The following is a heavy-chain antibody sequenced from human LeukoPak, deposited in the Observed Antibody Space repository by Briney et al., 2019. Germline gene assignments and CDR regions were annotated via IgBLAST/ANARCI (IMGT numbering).Heavy chain of an antibody. V-gene: IGHV4-4*02. Sequence: PSETLSLTCAVSGGSISSSNWWSWVRQPPGKGLEWIGEIYHSGSTNYNPSLKSRVTISVDKSKNQFSLSLTSVTAADTAVYYCARDRPTYSSAYFDYWGQGILVTVSS. D-gene: IGHD3-22*01. CDR2: IYHSGST. CDR3: ARDRPTYSSAYFDY. CDR1: GGSISSSNW. J-gene: IGHJ4*02.